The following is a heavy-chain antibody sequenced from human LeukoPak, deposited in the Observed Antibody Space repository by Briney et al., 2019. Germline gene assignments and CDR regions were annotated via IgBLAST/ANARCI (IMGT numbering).Heavy chain of an antibody. CDR2: ITSGSTYI. CDR1: GFTFTSYS. D-gene: IGHD3-10*01. V-gene: IGHV3-21*01. J-gene: IGHJ4*02. Sequence: GGSLRLSCAASGFTFTSYSMNWVRQAPGKGLEWVSSITSGSTYIYYADSVKGRFTISRDNAKNSLYLQMNSLRAEDTAVYYCARYYGSGSLSEDFDYWGQGTLVTVSS. CDR3: ARYYGSGSLSEDFDY.